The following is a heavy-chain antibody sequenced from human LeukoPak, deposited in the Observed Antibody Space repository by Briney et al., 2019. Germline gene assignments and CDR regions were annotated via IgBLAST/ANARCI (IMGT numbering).Heavy chain of an antibody. V-gene: IGHV4-30-4*01. CDR1: GGSISSGDYY. Sequence: PSETLSLTCSVSGGSISSGDYYWSWIRQPPGKGLEWIGYIYYSGSTYYKPSLKSRVTISVDTSKNQLSLKLSSVTAADTAVYYCARGSDYYDYGVDVWGQGTTVTVSS. J-gene: IGHJ6*02. CDR2: IYYSGST. CDR3: ARGSDYYDYGVDV.